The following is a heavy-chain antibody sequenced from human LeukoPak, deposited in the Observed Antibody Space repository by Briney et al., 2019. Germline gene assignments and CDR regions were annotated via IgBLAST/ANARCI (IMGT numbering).Heavy chain of an antibody. J-gene: IGHJ4*02. D-gene: IGHD6-13*01. V-gene: IGHV3-66*01. Sequence: GGSLRLSCASSGFTVTSNYMSWVRQAPGKGLEWVSVIYTGGSTYYADSVKGRFTISRDNSKNTVYLQMNSLRAEDTAVYYCAKSPGYSSSFDYWGQGTLVSVSS. CDR1: GFTVTSNY. CDR3: AKSPGYSSSFDY. CDR2: IYTGGST.